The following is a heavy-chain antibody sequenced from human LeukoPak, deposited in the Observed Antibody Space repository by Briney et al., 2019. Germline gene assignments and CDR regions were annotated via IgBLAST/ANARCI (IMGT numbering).Heavy chain of an antibody. D-gene: IGHD4-11*01. CDR3: ARDAQRGFDYSNSLEY. Sequence: PGGSLRLSCAASGFIFSHYGMHWVRQAPGKGLKWVAVIWSDGSNRFYAGSVKGRFTISRDNSQNTLFLQMNSLRAEDTAMYYCARDAQRGFDYSNSLEYWGHGTLVTVSS. CDR2: IWSDGSNR. J-gene: IGHJ4*01. V-gene: IGHV3-33*01. CDR1: GFIFSHYG.